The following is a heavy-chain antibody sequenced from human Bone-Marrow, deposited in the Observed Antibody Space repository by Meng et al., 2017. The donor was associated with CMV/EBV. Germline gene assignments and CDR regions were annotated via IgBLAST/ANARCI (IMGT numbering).Heavy chain of an antibody. Sequence: GESLKISCAASGFTFSSYSMNWVRQAPGKGLEWVSSISSSSSYIYYADSVKGRFTISRDNAKNSLYLQMNRPRAEDTAVYYCAREVKYEFWSGFPMDVWGQGTTVTVSS. CDR2: ISSSSSYI. V-gene: IGHV3-21*01. D-gene: IGHD3-3*01. CDR3: AREVKYEFWSGFPMDV. CDR1: GFTFSSYS. J-gene: IGHJ6*02.